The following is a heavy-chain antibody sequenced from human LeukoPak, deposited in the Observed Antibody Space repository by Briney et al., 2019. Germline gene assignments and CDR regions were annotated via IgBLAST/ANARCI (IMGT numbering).Heavy chain of an antibody. V-gene: IGHV3-23*01. CDR1: GFTFSMYG. CDR3: AKILEYCSSTSCSSFDY. J-gene: IGHJ4*02. CDR2: ITIIGDT. Sequence: GGSLRLSCVASGFTFSMYGMSWVRQAPGKGLEWVSSITIIGDTYYADSVKGHFTISRDNSKNTLYLQMNSLRAEDTAVYYCAKILEYCSSTSCSSFDYWGQGTQVIVSS. D-gene: IGHD2-2*01.